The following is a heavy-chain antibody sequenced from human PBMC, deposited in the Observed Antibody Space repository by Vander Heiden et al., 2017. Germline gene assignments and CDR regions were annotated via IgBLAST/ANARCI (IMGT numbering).Heavy chain of an antibody. V-gene: IGHV3-9*01. D-gene: IGHD5-12*01. J-gene: IGHJ5*02. CDR2: ISWNSDNI. Sequence: EVQLVESGGGLVQPGRSLRLSCAASGFIFDDYAMHWVRQTPGKGLEWVSGISWNSDNIGYADSVKGRFTISRDNSKNSLFLQIDSLRIEDTAFYYCAKGHQGAYGANWFDPWGQGTLVTVSS. CDR1: GFIFDDYA. CDR3: AKGHQGAYGANWFDP.